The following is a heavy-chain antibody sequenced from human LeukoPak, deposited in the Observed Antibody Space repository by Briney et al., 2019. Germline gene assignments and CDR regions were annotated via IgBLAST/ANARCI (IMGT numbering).Heavy chain of an antibody. CDR1: GFSFSGYW. CDR3: VTDLVIKGYFDY. Sequence: PGGSLRLSCAASGFSFSGYWMSWVRQVPGKGLEWVGRIRRKTDGETTDHAAPVKGRFTISRDDSKNTLYLQMNSLKTEDTAVYYCVTDLVIKGYFDYWGQGALVTVSS. CDR2: IRRKTDGETT. J-gene: IGHJ4*02. V-gene: IGHV3-15*01. D-gene: IGHD2-21*01.